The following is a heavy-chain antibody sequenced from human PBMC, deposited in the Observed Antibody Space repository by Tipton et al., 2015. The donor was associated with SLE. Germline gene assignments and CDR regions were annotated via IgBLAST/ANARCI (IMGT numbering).Heavy chain of an antibody. CDR1: GGSISSYY. D-gene: IGHD6-13*01. J-gene: IGHJ5*02. V-gene: IGHV4-4*07. CDR2: IYTSGST. Sequence: TLSLTCTVSGGSISSYYWSWIRQHAGKGLEWIGRIYTSGSTNYNPSLTSRVTMSVDTSQNQFSLKLNSVTAADTAVYYRARGSIAAAAPGSWGQATLVTVSS. CDR3: ARGSIAAAAPGS.